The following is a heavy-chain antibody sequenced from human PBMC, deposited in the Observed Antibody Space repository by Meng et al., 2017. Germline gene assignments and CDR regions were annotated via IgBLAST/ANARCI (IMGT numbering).Heavy chain of an antibody. D-gene: IGHD2/OR15-2a*01. CDR3: ARDHGFLNWFDP. V-gene: IGHV3-11*04. CDR2: ISTTGSSI. CDR1: GFTFRVYY. Sequence: VQVVGSGAGLVHAGGPLGRYCAPSGFTFRVYYMTWLRQAPGKGREWVSSISTTGSSIYYADSVKGRFSISRDNAENSLYLQINSLRVEDTAVYYCARDHGFLNWFDPWGQGTLVTVSS. J-gene: IGHJ5*02.